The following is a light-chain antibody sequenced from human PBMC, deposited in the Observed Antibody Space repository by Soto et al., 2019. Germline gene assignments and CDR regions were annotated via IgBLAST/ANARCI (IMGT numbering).Light chain of an antibody. J-gene: IGKJ4*01. Sequence: EIVLTQSPATLSLSPGERATLSCRASQSVSSYLAWYQQKPGQAPRLLIYDASNRATGIPARFSGGGSGTDFTLTISSLEPEDFAVYYCQQRSSCPLTFGGGTKVEIK. V-gene: IGKV3-11*01. CDR3: QQRSSCPLT. CDR1: QSVSSY. CDR2: DAS.